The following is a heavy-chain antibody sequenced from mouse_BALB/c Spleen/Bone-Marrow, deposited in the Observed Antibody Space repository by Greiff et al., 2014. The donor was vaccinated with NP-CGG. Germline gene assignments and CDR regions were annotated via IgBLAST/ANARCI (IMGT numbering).Heavy chain of an antibody. D-gene: IGHD2-10*02. V-gene: IGHV2-2*02. CDR3: ARNSRGYGNSFAY. J-gene: IGHJ3*01. CDR2: IWSGGST. Sequence: VKLMESGPSLVQPSQSLSITCTVSGFSLTSYGVHWVRQSPGKGLEWLGVIWSGGSTDYNAAFISRLSISKDNSKSQVFFKMSSLQANDTAIYYCARNSRGYGNSFAYWGQGTLVTVSA. CDR1: GFSLTSYG.